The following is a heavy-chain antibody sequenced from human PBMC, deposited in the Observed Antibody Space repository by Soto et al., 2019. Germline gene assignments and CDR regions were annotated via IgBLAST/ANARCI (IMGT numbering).Heavy chain of an antibody. CDR1: GGTFSSYA. D-gene: IGHD1-26*01. V-gene: IGHV1-69*01. J-gene: IGHJ4*02. CDR3: ARDPMGATPVENFDY. CDR2: IIPIFGTA. Sequence: QVQLVQSGAEVKKPGSSVKVSCKASGGTFSSYAISWVRQAPGQGLEWMGGIIPIFGTANYAQKFQGRVMITADESTSTAYMELSSLRSEDTAVYYCARDPMGATPVENFDYWGQGTLVTVSS.